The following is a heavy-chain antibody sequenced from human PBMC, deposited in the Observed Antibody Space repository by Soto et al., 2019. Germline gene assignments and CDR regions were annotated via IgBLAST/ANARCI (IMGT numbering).Heavy chain of an antibody. V-gene: IGHV3-23*01. J-gene: IGHJ3*02. CDR2: ISGSGGST. CDR3: AKDSVVVVAATLAHAYDI. D-gene: IGHD2-15*01. Sequence: PGGSVRLSCAASGFTFSSYAMSWVRQAPGKGLEWVSAISGSGGSTYYADSLKGRFTISRDNSKNTLYLQMNSLRAEDTAVYYCAKDSVVVVAATLAHAYDICGQGTMVTVSS. CDR1: GFTFSSYA.